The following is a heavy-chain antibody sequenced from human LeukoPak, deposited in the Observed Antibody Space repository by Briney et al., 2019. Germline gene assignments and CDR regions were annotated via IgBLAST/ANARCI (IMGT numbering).Heavy chain of an antibody. CDR3: ARGLWFGDENPPYFDY. J-gene: IGHJ4*02. Sequence: SETLSLTCTVSGGSISSHYWSWIRQPAGKGLEWIGRIYTSGSTNYNPSLKSRVTMSVDTSKNQFSLKLSSVTAADTAVYYCARGLWFGDENPPYFDYWGQGTLVTVSS. CDR2: IYTSGST. CDR1: GGSISSHY. V-gene: IGHV4-4*07. D-gene: IGHD3-10*01.